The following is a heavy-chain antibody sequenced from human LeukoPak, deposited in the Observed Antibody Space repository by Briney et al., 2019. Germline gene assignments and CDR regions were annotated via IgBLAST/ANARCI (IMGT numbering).Heavy chain of an antibody. V-gene: IGHV4-34*01. CDR3: ARHARNYDSSGYYGY. CDR2: INHSGST. Sequence: PSETLSLTCAVYGGSFSGYYWSWIRQPPGKGLEWIGEINHSGSTNYNPSLKSRVTISVDTSKNQFSLKLSSVTAADTAVYYCARHARNYDSSGYYGYWGQGTLVTVSS. CDR1: GGSFSGYY. J-gene: IGHJ4*02. D-gene: IGHD3-22*01.